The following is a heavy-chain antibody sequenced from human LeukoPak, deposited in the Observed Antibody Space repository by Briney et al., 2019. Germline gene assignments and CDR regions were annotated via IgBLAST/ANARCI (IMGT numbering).Heavy chain of an antibody. CDR3: APSYDSSGYPLS. D-gene: IGHD3-22*01. Sequence: SETLSLTCTVSGGSIRSSYYYWGWIRQPPGKGLEWIGSIYDSGSTYYNPSLKSRVTISVDTSKNQFSLKLSSVTAADTAVYYCAPSYDSSGYPLSWGQGTLVTVSS. V-gene: IGHV4-39*01. CDR1: GGSIRSSYYY. CDR2: IYDSGST. J-gene: IGHJ4*02.